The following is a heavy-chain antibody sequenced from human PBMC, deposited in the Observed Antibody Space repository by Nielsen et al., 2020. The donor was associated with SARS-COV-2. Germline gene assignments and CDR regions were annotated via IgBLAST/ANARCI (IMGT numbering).Heavy chain of an antibody. CDR1: GFTFRSYG. V-gene: IGHV3-48*03. Sequence: GESLKISCAASGFTFRSYGLNWVRQAPGKGLEWISYISSDGSTSYADSVKGRFTISRDNPRNSLYLYMDSLRAEGMAVYYCAREVIRHFDNWGQGVLVTVSS. J-gene: IGHJ4*02. CDR3: AREVIRHFDN. CDR2: ISSDGST.